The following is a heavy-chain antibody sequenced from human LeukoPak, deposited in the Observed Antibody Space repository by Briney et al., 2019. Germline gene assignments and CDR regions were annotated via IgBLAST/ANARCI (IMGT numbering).Heavy chain of an antibody. D-gene: IGHD3-22*01. CDR2: ISYDGSNK. V-gene: IGHV3-30-3*01. CDR3: AKDGYYYDSSGHAPADYYYYGMGV. CDR1: GFTFSSYA. Sequence: GGSLRLSCAASGFTFSSYAMHWVRQAPGKGLEWVAVISYDGSNKYYADSVKGRFTISRDNSKNTLYLQMNSLRAEDTAVYYCAKDGYYYDSSGHAPADYYYYGMGVWGQGTTVTVSS. J-gene: IGHJ6*02.